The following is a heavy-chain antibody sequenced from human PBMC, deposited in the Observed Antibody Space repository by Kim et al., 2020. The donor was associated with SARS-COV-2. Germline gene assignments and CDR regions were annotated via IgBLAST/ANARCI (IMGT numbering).Heavy chain of an antibody. Sequence: SETLSLTCTVSGGSISSYYWSWIRQPAGKGLEWIGRIYTSGSTNYNPSLKSRVTMSVDTSKNQFSLKLSSVTAADTAVYYCARDKGPPRIFGVVDWFDPWGQGTLVTVSS. D-gene: IGHD3-3*02. J-gene: IGHJ5*02. V-gene: IGHV4-4*07. CDR3: ARDKGPPRIFGVVDWFDP. CDR2: IYTSGST. CDR1: GGSISSYY.